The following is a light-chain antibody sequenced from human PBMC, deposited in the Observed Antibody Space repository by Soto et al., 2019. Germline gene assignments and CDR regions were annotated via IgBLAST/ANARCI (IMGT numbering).Light chain of an antibody. CDR1: TSNVGINT. CDR3: AAWDDSLSGLL. CDR2: AND. J-gene: IGLJ3*02. Sequence: QSVLTQPPSTSATPGQRVTISCSGSTSNVGINTVNWYQQVPGTAPRLLIYANDQRPSGVPGRFSGSKSGTSASLAIGGLQSEDEADYVCAAWDDSLSGLLFGGGTKLTVL. V-gene: IGLV1-44*01.